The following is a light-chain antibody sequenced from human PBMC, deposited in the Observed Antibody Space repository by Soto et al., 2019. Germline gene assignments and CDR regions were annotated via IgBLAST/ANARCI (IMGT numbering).Light chain of an antibody. CDR2: VGTGGIVG. Sequence: QAVVTQPPSASASLGASVTLTCTLSSGYSNYKVAWYQQRPGKGPRFVMRVGTGGIVGSKGDGIPDRFSVLGSGLNRYLTSKNIQEEDESDYHCGADHGSGNNFVLVFGGGTKLTVL. CDR1: SGYSNYK. V-gene: IGLV9-49*01. J-gene: IGLJ2*01. CDR3: GADHGSGNNFVLV.